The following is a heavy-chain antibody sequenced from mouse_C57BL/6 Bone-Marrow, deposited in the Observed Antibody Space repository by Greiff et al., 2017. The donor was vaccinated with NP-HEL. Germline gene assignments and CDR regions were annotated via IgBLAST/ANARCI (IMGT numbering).Heavy chain of an antibody. Sequence: EVKLMESGGGLVQPGGSLSLSCAASGFTFTDYYMSWVRQPPGKALEWVGFIRNKANGYTIEYSASVKGRFTISSDNSKSILYLQMNALRAEDSATYYCARSIYYDYADDPFYGMDYWGQGTSVTVSS. V-gene: IGHV7-3*01. J-gene: IGHJ4*01. CDR1: GFTFTDYY. CDR2: IRNKANGYTI. CDR3: ARSIYYDYADDPFYGMDY. D-gene: IGHD2-4*01.